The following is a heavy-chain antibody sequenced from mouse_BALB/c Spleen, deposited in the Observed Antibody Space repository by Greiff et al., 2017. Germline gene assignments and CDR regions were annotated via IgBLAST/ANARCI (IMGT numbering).Heavy chain of an antibody. CDR3: ARQNSYYGNYGAMDD. Sequence: DVLLVESGGGLVQPGGSLKLSCAASGFTFSSYTMSWVRQTPEKRLEWVAYISNGGGSTYYPDTVKGRFTISRDNAKNTLYLQMSSLKSEDTAMYYCARQNSYYGNYGAMDDWGQGTTVTVSS. CDR1: GFTFSSYT. J-gene: IGHJ4*01. CDR2: ISNGGGST. V-gene: IGHV5-12-2*01. D-gene: IGHD2-10*01.